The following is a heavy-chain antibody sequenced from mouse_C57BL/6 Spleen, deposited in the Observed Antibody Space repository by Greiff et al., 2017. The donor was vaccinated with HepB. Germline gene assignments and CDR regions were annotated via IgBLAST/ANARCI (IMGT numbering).Heavy chain of an antibody. J-gene: IGHJ2*01. D-gene: IGHD2-1*01. Sequence: QVQLQQSGAELARPGASVKMSCKASGYTFTSYTMHWVKQRPGQGLEWIGYINPSSGYTKYNQKFKDKATLPADKSSSTAYMQLSSLTSEDSAVYYCARWENRGNYYFDYWGQGTTLTVSS. V-gene: IGHV1-4*01. CDR2: INPSSGYT. CDR1: GYTFTSYT. CDR3: ARWENRGNYYFDY.